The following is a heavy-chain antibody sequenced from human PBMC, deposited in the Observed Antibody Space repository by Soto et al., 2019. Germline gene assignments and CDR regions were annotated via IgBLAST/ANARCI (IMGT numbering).Heavy chain of an antibody. CDR1: GYTFTSYA. Sequence: ASVKVSCKASGYTFTSYAMHWVRQAPGQRLEWMGWINAGNGNTKYSQKFQGRVTITRDTSASTAYMELSSLRSEDTAVYYCARQQQPYYYMEVWGKGTTVTVSS. V-gene: IGHV1-3*01. CDR2: INAGNGNT. CDR3: ARQQQPYYYMEV. J-gene: IGHJ6*03. D-gene: IGHD6-13*01.